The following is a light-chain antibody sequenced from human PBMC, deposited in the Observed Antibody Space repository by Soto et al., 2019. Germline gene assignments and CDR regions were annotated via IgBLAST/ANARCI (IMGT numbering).Light chain of an antibody. CDR1: SSDVGGYNY. CDR3: SSSTSSSPLV. V-gene: IGLV2-14*01. CDR2: DVS. Sequence: QSALTQPASVSGSPGQSITISCTGTSSDVGGYNYVSWYQQHPGKAPKLMIYDVSNRPSGVSNRFSGSKSGNTASLTISGLQAEDEAVYYCSSSTSSSPLVFGTGTKLTVL. J-gene: IGLJ1*01.